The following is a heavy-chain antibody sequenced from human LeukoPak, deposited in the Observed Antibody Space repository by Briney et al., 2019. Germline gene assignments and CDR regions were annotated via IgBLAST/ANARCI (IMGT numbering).Heavy chain of an antibody. D-gene: IGHD6-13*01. CDR2: INPSGGST. J-gene: IGHJ4*02. V-gene: IGHV1-46*01. Sequence: ASVKVSCKASGYTFTSYYMHWVRQAPGQGLEWMGIINPSGGSTSYAQKFQGRVTMTRDTSTSTVYMELSSLRAEDTAVYYCAKDPIGPGIATQELDYWGQGTLVTVSS. CDR3: AKDPIGPGIATQELDY. CDR1: GYTFTSYY.